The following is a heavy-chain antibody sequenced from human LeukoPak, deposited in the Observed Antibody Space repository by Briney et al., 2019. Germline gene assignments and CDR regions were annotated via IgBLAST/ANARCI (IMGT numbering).Heavy chain of an antibody. CDR1: GGSISSYY. V-gene: IGHV4-4*07. CDR3: ARLYSSSWYFDY. J-gene: IGHJ4*02. CDR2: IYTSGST. Sequence: SETLSLTCTVSGGSISSYYWSWIRQPAGKGLEWTGRIYTSGSTNYNPSLKSRVTMSVDPSKNQFSLKLSSVTAADTAVYYCARLYSSSWYFDYSGQGTLVTVSS. D-gene: IGHD6-13*01.